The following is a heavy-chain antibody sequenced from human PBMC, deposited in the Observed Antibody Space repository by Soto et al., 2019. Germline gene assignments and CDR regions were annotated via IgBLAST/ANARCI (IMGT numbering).Heavy chain of an antibody. CDR3: ARQHNDLWSDSPDFDY. V-gene: IGHV1-18*04. Sequence: ASVKVSCKASGYTFSNYGVSWVRQAPGQGLEWMGWITAYNGKTNYAHNFEGRVAMTIDTSTSTAYMELRSLRSDDTAVYYCARQHNDLWSDSPDFDYWGQGTLVTVSS. CDR1: GYTFSNYG. J-gene: IGHJ4*02. CDR2: ITAYNGKT. D-gene: IGHD3-3*01.